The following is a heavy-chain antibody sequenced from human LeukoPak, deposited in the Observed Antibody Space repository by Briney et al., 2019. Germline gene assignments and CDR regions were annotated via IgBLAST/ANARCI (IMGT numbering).Heavy chain of an antibody. V-gene: IGHV3-13*01. D-gene: IGHD1-1*01. J-gene: IGHJ6*03. CDR2: IGTASDT. CDR3: ARGPPRGKYYYMDV. CDR1: GFTFSSFD. Sequence: GGSLRLSCAASGFTFSSFDMHWVRQPTGQGLEWDSTIGTASDTYYPGSVEGRFTLSRDNAKNSLYLQMNSLTAGDTAVYYCARGPPRGKYYYMDVWGKGTTVTVSS.